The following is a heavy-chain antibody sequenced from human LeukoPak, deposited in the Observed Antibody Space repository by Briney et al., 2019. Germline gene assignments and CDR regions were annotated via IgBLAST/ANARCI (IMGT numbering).Heavy chain of an antibody. CDR1: GGSISSYY. Sequence: SETLSLTCTVSGGSISSYYWSWIRQPAGKGLEWIGRIYTSGSTNYNPSLKSRVTMSVDTSKNQFSLKLSSVTAADTAVYYCARESGILGRKQWLVQGRRLYYFDYWGQGTLVTVSS. V-gene: IGHV4-4*07. CDR2: IYTSGST. D-gene: IGHD6-19*01. J-gene: IGHJ4*02. CDR3: ARESGILGRKQWLVQGRRLYYFDY.